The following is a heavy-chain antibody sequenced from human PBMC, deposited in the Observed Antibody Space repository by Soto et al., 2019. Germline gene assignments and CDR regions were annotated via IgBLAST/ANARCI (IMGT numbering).Heavy chain of an antibody. CDR2: ISYDGSNK. Sequence: GGSLRLSCAASGFTFSSYAMHWVRQAPGKGLEWVAVISYDGSNKYYADSVKGRFTISRDNSKNTLYLQMNSLRAEDTAVYYCARDQSYGSGSYFWYCYYGTDVWGQGTTVTVSS. CDR1: GFTFSSYA. CDR3: ARDQSYGSGSYFWYCYYGTDV. V-gene: IGHV3-30-3*01. D-gene: IGHD3-10*01. J-gene: IGHJ6*02.